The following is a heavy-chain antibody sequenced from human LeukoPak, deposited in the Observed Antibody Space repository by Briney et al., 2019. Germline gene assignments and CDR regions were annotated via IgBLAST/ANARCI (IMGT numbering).Heavy chain of an antibody. CDR1: GDSISSSSYY. V-gene: IGHV4-61*02. D-gene: IGHD5-18*01. CDR3: ARRGYSYGHRPYYYMDV. J-gene: IGHJ6*03. CDR2: IYAGGNT. Sequence: SETLSLTCTVSGDSISSSSYYWSWIRQPAGKGLEWIGRIYAGGNTNYNPSLKSRITISVDTSKNQFSLKLNSVTAADTAVYYCARRGYSYGHRPYYYMDVWGNGTTVTVSS.